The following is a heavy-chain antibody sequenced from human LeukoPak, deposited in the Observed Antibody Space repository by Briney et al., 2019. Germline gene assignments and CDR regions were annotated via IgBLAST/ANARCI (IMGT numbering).Heavy chain of an antibody. CDR2: ISYDGSNK. CDR1: GFTFKSYG. D-gene: IGHD5-18*01. CDR3: ASMKRYSYGLDY. Sequence: GGSLRLSCAASGFTFKSYGMHWVRQAPGKGLEWVAVISYDGSNKYYADSVKGRFTISRDNSKNTLYLQMNSLRAEDTAVYYCASMKRYSYGLDYWGQGTLVTVSS. V-gene: IGHV3-30*19. J-gene: IGHJ4*02.